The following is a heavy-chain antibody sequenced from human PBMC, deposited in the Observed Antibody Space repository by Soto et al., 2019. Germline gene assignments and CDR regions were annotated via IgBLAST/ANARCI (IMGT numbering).Heavy chain of an antibody. D-gene: IGHD1-26*01. J-gene: IGHJ4*02. V-gene: IGHV4-31*03. CDR3: ARLIVGVTTRELDY. Sequence: KSSETLSLTCTVSGGSISSGGYYWSWIRQHPGKGLEWIGYIYYSGSTYYNPSLKSRVTISVDKSKNHFSLSLTSVTAADTAVYYCARLIVGVTTRELDYWGQGTLVTVSS. CDR2: IYYSGST. CDR1: GGSISSGGYY.